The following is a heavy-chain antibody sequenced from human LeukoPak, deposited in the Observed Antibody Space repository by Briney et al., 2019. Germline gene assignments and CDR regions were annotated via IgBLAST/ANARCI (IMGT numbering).Heavy chain of an antibody. D-gene: IGHD2/OR15-2a*01. Sequence: GASVKVSCKASGYTFTSYGISWVRQAPGQGLEWMGWISAYNGNTNYAQKLQGRVTMTTDTSTSTAYMELRSLRSDDTAVYYCARDLSAYYYYGMDVWGQGPTVTVSS. J-gene: IGHJ6*02. CDR1: GYTFTSYG. CDR3: ARDLSAYYYYGMDV. CDR2: ISAYNGNT. V-gene: IGHV1-18*01.